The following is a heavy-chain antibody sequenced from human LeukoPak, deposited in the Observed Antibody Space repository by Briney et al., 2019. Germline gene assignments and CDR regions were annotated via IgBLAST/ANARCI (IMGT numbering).Heavy chain of an antibody. J-gene: IGHJ6*03. CDR2: IKQDGSEK. CDR1: GFTFSSYW. Sequence: PGGSLRLSCAASGFTFSSYWMSWVRQAPGKGLEWVANIKQDGSEKYYVDSVKGRFTISRDNAKNSLYLQMNSLRAEDTAVYYCARVGYYDFWSGYFRLDYYYYYMDVWGKGTTVTVSS. CDR3: ARVGYYDFWSGYFRLDYYYYYMDV. D-gene: IGHD3-3*01. V-gene: IGHV3-7*01.